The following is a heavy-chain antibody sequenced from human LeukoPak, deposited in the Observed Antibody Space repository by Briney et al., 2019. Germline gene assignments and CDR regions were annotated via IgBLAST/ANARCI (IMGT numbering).Heavy chain of an antibody. CDR3: ARSIYGSGSFCAFDI. CDR1: GFTFSNYA. CDR2: ISGSGGST. Sequence: PGGSLRLSCAASGFTFSNYAMSWVRQAPGKALEWVSGISGSGGSTYYADSVKGRFTISRDNSKNTLYLQMNSLRAEDTAVYYCARSIYGSGSFCAFDIRGQGTMGTVSS. J-gene: IGHJ3*02. D-gene: IGHD3-10*01. V-gene: IGHV3-23*01.